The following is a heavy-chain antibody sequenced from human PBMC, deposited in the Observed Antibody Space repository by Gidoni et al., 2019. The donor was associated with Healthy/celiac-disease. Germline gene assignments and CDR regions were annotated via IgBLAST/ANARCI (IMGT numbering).Heavy chain of an antibody. CDR2: INPSGGST. CDR1: GYTFTSYY. Sequence: QVQLVQSGAEVKKPGASVTVSCKASGYTFTSYYMHWVRQAPGQGLEWMGIINPSGGSTSYAQKFQGRVTMTRDTSTSTVYMELSSLRSEDTAVYYCARSPPKNAFDIWGQGTMVTVSS. J-gene: IGHJ3*02. V-gene: IGHV1-46*01. CDR3: ARSPPKNAFDI.